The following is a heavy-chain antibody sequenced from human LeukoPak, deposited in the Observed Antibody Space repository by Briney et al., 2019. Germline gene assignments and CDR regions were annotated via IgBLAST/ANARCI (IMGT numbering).Heavy chain of an antibody. J-gene: IGHJ4*02. V-gene: IGHV4-61*02. CDR2: IYYSGST. CDR1: GGSISSGSYY. CDR3: AREGTSGCFDS. Sequence: SQRLSLTCTVSGGSISSGSYYWSWIRQPAGKGLEWIGRIYYSGSTNYNPSLKSRVTISLDTSKNQFSLKLSSVTAADTAVYYCAREGTSGCFDSWGQGTLVTVSS. D-gene: IGHD6-19*01.